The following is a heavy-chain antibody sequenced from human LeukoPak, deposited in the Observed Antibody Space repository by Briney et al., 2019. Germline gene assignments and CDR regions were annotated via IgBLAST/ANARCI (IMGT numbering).Heavy chain of an antibody. V-gene: IGHV4-4*07. CDR1: AGSISSYF. D-gene: IGHD3-16*02. CDR2: IYTSGST. J-gene: IGHJ3*02. Sequence: PSETLSLTCTVSAGSISSYFWSWIRQPAGKELEWIGHIYTSGSTNYNPSFKSRVTMSVDTSKNQFSLKLSSVTAADTAVYYCARSTPYDYVWGSYRPDDAFDIWGQGTMVTVSS. CDR3: ARSTPYDYVWGSYRPDDAFDI.